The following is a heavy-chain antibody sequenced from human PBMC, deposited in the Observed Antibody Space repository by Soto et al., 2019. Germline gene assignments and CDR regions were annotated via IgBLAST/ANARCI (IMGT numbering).Heavy chain of an antibody. J-gene: IGHJ5*01. V-gene: IGHV1-18*01. Sequence: ASVKVSCKASGYTFTSYGISWVRQAPGQGLEWMGWISAYNGNTNYAQKLQGRVTMTTDTSTSTAYMELRSLRSDDTAVYYCARDRYCSGGSCYDHNWFDSWGQGTLVIVSS. D-gene: IGHD2-15*01. CDR1: GYTFTSYG. CDR2: ISAYNGNT. CDR3: ARDRYCSGGSCYDHNWFDS.